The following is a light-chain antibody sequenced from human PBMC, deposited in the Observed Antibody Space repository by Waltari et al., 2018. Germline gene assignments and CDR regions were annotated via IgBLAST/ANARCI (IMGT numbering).Light chain of an antibody. J-gene: IGKJ3*01. CDR3: LQDHSYLT. V-gene: IGKV1-6*01. CDR2: AAS. Sequence: AIQMTQSPSSLSASVGDRVTITCRASQGIGSDLGWFQQKPGKAPKLLIYAASTLQSGVSSRFSGSGSGTDFTLTISSLQPEDFATYYCLQDHSYLTFGPGTKVDI. CDR1: QGIGSD.